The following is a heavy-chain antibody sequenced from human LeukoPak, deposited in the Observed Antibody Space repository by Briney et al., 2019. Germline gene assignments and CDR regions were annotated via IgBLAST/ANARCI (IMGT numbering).Heavy chain of an antibody. J-gene: IGHJ4*01. D-gene: IGHD3-22*01. CDR2: VTGSDDRT. CDR1: GFTFSSAA. CDR3: AKGPQLNSGYHPDY. Sequence: PGGSLRLSCAASGFTFSSAAMTWVRQAPGRGLEWVSTVTGSDDRTYYADSVKGRFTISRDYSRNMLHLQMSSLRVEDTAMYYCAKGPQLNSGYHPDYWGHGTLVTVSS. V-gene: IGHV3-23*01.